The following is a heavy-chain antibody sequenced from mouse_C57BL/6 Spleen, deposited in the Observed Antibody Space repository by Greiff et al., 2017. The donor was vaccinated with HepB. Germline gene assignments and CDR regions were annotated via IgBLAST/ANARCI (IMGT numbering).Heavy chain of an antibody. CDR3: ARADYYGSSYFAY. Sequence: EVMLVESEGGLVQPGSSMKLSCTASGFTFSDYYMAWVRQVPEKGLEWVANINYDGSSTYYLDSLKSRFIISRDNAKNILYLQMSSLKSEDTSTYYCARADYYGSSYFAYWGQGTLVTVSA. V-gene: IGHV5-16*01. J-gene: IGHJ3*01. CDR2: INYDGSST. D-gene: IGHD1-1*01. CDR1: GFTFSDYY.